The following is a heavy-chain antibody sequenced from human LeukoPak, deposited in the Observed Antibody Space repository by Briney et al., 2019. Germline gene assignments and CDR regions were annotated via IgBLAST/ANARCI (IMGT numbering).Heavy chain of an antibody. D-gene: IGHD2-2*01. J-gene: IGHJ4*02. CDR3: ARVYCSSTSCSDY. CDR2: ISYDGSNK. Sequence: PGGSLRLSCAASGFTFSSYAMHWVRQAPGKGLEWVAVISYDGSNKYYADSVKGRFTISRDNSKNTLYLQMNSLRAEDTAVYYCARVYCSSTSCSDYWGQGTLVTVSS. V-gene: IGHV3-30-3*01. CDR1: GFTFSSYA.